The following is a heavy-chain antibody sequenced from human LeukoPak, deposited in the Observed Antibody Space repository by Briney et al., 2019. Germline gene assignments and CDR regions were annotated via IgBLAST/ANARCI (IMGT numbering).Heavy chain of an antibody. CDR2: IDLDDDK. J-gene: IGHJ3*02. D-gene: IGHD3-22*01. CDR3: TRIGFFYDSSGYSGAFVI. V-gene: IGHV2-70*04. CDR1: GISLSTSGMR. Sequence: SGPTLVNPTRPLTLTCTFSGISLSTSGMRVSWIRQPPGKALEWLARIDLDDDKFYNTSLKTRLTISKDTSKNQVVLTMTNMDPLDTATYYCTRIGFFYDSSGYSGAFVIWGQGTMVIVSA.